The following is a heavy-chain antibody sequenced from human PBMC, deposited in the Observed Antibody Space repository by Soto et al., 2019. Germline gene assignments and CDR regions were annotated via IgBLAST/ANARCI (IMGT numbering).Heavy chain of an antibody. Sequence: QVQLVESGGGVVQPGRSLRLSCAASGFTFSSYAMHWVRQAPGKGLEWVAVISYDGSNKYYADSVKGRFTISRDNSKNTLYLQMNSLRAEDTAVYYCARETDVWGQGTTVTVSS. CDR2: ISYDGSNK. CDR3: ARETDV. CDR1: GFTFSSYA. V-gene: IGHV3-30-3*01. J-gene: IGHJ6*02.